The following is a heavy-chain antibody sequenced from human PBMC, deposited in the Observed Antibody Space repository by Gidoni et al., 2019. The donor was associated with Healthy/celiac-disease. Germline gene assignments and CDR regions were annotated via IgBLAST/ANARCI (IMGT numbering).Heavy chain of an antibody. Sequence: QVQLVQSGAEVKKPGSSVKVSCKTSGRTFRSYAISWVRQAPGQGLEWMGGIIPIFGTANYAQKFQGRVTITADESTSTAYMELSSLRSEDTAVYYCARRLGLSDGDIAFDIWGQGTMVTVSS. CDR1: GRTFRSYA. D-gene: IGHD2-15*01. CDR3: ARRLGLSDGDIAFDI. CDR2: IIPIFGTA. J-gene: IGHJ3*02. V-gene: IGHV1-69*01.